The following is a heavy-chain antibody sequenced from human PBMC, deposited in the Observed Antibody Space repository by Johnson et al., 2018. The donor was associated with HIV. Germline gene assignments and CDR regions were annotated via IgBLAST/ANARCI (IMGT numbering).Heavy chain of an antibody. Sequence: EVQLVESGGGLVQPGGSLRLSCAASGFTVSSNYMSWVRQAPGKGLEWVSVLHSGGSTSYADSVKGRFTISRDNSNNTLHLQMNSLRPEDTAVYYCARDLARRGGAAFDIWGQGTMVTVSS. CDR2: LHSGGST. J-gene: IGHJ3*02. CDR1: GFTVSSNY. D-gene: IGHD1-26*01. V-gene: IGHV3-66*01. CDR3: ARDLARRGGAAFDI.